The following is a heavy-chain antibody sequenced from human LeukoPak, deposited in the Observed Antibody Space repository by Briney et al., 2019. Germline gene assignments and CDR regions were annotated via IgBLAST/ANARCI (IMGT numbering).Heavy chain of an antibody. V-gene: IGHV4-34*01. D-gene: IGHD2-15*01. Sequence: PSETLSLTCAVYGGSFSGYYWSWIRQPPGKGLEWIGEINHSGSTNYNPSLKSRVTISVDTSKNQFSLKLSSVTAADTAVYYCAREVLGNCSGGSCYSPQGPNPYYYYYMDVWGKGTTVTVSS. CDR2: INHSGST. CDR3: AREVLGNCSGGSCYSPQGPNPYYYYYMDV. J-gene: IGHJ6*03. CDR1: GGSFSGYY.